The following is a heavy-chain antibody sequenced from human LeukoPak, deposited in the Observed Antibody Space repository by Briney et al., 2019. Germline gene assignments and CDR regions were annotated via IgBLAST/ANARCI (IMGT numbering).Heavy chain of an antibody. CDR2: ISGSGGST. Sequence: GGTLRLSCAASGFTFSSYGMSWVRQAPGKGLEWVSAISGSGGSTYYADSVKGRFTISRDNSKNTLYLQMNSLRAEDTAVYYCARNSGYEFFDYWGQGTLVTVSS. CDR1: GFTFSSYG. V-gene: IGHV3-23*01. CDR3: ARNSGYEFFDY. J-gene: IGHJ4*02. D-gene: IGHD5-12*01.